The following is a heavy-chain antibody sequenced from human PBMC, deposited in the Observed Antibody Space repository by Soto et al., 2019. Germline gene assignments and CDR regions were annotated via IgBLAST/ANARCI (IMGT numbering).Heavy chain of an antibody. Sequence: SETLSLTCAVVGDPLMGQSCNCIRHAPGKGLEWIGELDQSGGTNYNPSLKSRAIISDDTSKNQFSLTLTSVTAADTAVYYCAREDSYGWSGESLDVWGQGTTVTVSS. CDR2: LDQSGGT. V-gene: IGHV4-34*01. CDR3: AREDSYGWSGESLDV. J-gene: IGHJ6*02. D-gene: IGHD6-19*01. CDR1: GDPLMGQS.